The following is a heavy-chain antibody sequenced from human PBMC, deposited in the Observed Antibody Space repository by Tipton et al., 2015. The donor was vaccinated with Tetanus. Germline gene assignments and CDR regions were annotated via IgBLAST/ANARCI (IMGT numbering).Heavy chain of an antibody. CDR3: ARLVKQWLIPEDY. CDR2: ISPYNGMT. V-gene: IGHV1-18*01. Sequence: QLVQSGPEVKKPGASVKVSCKTSGYTFTRYGISWVRQAPGQGLEWMGWISPYNGMTNYAHKLQGRVTMTTDTSTSTASMELRSLRSNDTAVYFCARLVKQWLIPEDYWGQGTLVTVSS. D-gene: IGHD6-19*01. J-gene: IGHJ4*02. CDR1: GYTFTRYG.